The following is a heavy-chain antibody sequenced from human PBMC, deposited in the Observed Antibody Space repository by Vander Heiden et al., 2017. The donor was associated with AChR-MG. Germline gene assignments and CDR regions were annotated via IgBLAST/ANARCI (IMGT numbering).Heavy chain of an antibody. V-gene: IGHV3-7*01. Sequence: EVQLVESGGGLVQPGGSLRLSCAASGFTSNSYWMGWVRQAPGKELEWVANIKEDGSETYYVDSVQGRFTISRDNAQNSLYLQMNSLRAEDTAVYYCVRLVVVTATYWFFDLWGRGTLATVSS. D-gene: IGHD2-21*02. CDR1: GFTSNSYW. CDR2: IKEDGSET. CDR3: VRLVVVTATYWFFDL. J-gene: IGHJ2*01.